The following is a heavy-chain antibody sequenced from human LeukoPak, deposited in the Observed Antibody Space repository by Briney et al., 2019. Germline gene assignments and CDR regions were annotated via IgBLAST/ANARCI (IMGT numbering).Heavy chain of an antibody. J-gene: IGHJ4*02. CDR2: ISYDGSNQ. V-gene: IGHV3-30*03. Sequence: PGGSLRLSCAASGFTFSSYAMHWVRQAPGKGLEWVKIISYDGSNQYYADSVKGRFTISRDNAKHSLYLQMNSLRAEDTAVYYCARDPGSGYEEHFDYWGQGTLVTVSS. D-gene: IGHD5-12*01. CDR3: ARDPGSGYEEHFDY. CDR1: GFTFSSYA.